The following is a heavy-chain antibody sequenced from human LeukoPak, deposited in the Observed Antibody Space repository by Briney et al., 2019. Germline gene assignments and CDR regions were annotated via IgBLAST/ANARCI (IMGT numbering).Heavy chain of an antibody. CDR1: GFTFGDYW. D-gene: IGHD1-7*01. J-gene: IGHJ4*02. CDR3: ARDRAERDWTYHTRFDS. V-gene: IGHV3-74*01. CDR2: INGNEMSR. Sequence: GGSLRLSCEASGFTFGDYWMHWVRQGPEKGLVWVSRINGNEMSRSYADSVKGRFTISRDNSKNTLYLQMNSLRVDDTGIYYCARDRAERDWTYHTRFDSWGQGTPVTVSS.